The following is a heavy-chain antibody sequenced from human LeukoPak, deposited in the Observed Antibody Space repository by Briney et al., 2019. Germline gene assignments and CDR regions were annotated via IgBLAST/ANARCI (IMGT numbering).Heavy chain of an antibody. V-gene: IGHV4-39*01. D-gene: IGHD3-22*01. CDR2: IYHTGST. J-gene: IGHJ4*02. CDR1: GGSISSSNSY. Sequence: SETLSLTCTVSGGSISSSNSYWGWIRQPPRKGLEWIGTIYHTGSTYYNPSLKSRVTISVDTSKNQFSLNLSSVTAADTAVYYCARYYYDSRLFDYWGQGTLVTVSS. CDR3: ARYYYDSRLFDY.